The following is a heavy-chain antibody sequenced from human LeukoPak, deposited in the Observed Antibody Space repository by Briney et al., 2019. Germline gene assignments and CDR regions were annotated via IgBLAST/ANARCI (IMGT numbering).Heavy chain of an antibody. V-gene: IGHV3-23*01. D-gene: IGHD3-3*01. Sequence: HPGGSLRLSCAASGFTFSSYAMSWVRQAPGKGLEWVSAISGSGGSTYYADSVKGRFTISRDNSKNTLYLQMNSLRAEDTAVYYCAKGASDLRFLEWFTPYYYYGMDAWGQGTTVTVSS. CDR3: AKGASDLRFLEWFTPYYYYGMDA. CDR2: ISGSGGST. CDR1: GFTFSSYA. J-gene: IGHJ6*02.